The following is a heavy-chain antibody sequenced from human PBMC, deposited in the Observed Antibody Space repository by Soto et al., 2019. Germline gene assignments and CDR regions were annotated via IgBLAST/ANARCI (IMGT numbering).Heavy chain of an antibody. D-gene: IGHD6-19*01. CDR1: GGSISSSNW. Sequence: SETLSLTCAVSGGSISSSNWWSWVRQPPGKGLEWLGYVYYTGSTNYSPSLRSRVSISVDTSKNEFSLRLSSVTAADTAVYFCARSVAVPGAHIDYWGQGTQVTVSS. V-gene: IGHV4-4*02. CDR2: VYYTGST. J-gene: IGHJ4*02. CDR3: ARSVAVPGAHIDY.